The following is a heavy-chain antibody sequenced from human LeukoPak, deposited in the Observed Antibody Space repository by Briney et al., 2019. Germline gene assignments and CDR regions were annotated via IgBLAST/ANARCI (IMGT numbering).Heavy chain of an antibody. CDR3: ARVRGGN. D-gene: IGHD3-16*01. CDR1: GFTFSDFW. V-gene: IGHV3-74*01. Sequence: GGSLRLSCAASGFTFSDFWMYWVRQAPGKGLVWISNINEDGTTAYADSVKGRFTISRDNAKNTLYLQMNSLRAEDTAVYYCARVRGGNWGQGTLVTVSP. J-gene: IGHJ4*02. CDR2: INEDGTT.